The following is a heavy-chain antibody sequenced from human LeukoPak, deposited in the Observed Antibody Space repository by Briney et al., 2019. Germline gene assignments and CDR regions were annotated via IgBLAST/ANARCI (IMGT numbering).Heavy chain of an antibody. CDR2: INWNGGST. Sequence: PGGSLRLSCAASGFTFDDYGMSWVRQAPGKGLEWVSGINWNGGSTGYADSVKGRFTISRDNAKHSLYLQMNSLRAEDTALYYCARLRDIVVVPAAIDYWGQGTLVTVSS. D-gene: IGHD2-2*02. CDR3: ARLRDIVVVPAAIDY. V-gene: IGHV3-20*04. CDR1: GFTFDDYG. J-gene: IGHJ4*02.